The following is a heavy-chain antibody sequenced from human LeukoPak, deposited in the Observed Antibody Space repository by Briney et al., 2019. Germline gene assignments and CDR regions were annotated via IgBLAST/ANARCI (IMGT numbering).Heavy chain of an antibody. Sequence: SETLSLTCTASGGSVSSYSWTWIRQPPGKGLEWIGYRFYSGGTNYNSSLKSRVTISEDTSKNQFSLKLSSVTAADTAVYFCARVDSSSTDAFDIWGQGTMVTVSS. V-gene: IGHV4-59*02. CDR3: ARVDSSSTDAFDI. CDR2: RFYSGGT. J-gene: IGHJ3*02. D-gene: IGHD6-6*01. CDR1: GGSVSSYS.